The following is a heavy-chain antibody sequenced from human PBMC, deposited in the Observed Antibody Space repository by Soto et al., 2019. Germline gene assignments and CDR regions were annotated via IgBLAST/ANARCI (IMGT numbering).Heavy chain of an antibody. CDR2: MNPNSGNT. D-gene: IGHD1-1*01. CDR3: ARGPTWAGNVDY. V-gene: IGHV1-8*01. CDR1: GYTFTSYD. J-gene: IGHJ4*02. Sequence: QVQLVQSGAEVKKPGASVKVSCKASGYTFTSYDINWVRQATGQGLEWMGWMNPNSGNTGYAQKFQGRVTMTRNTSISTAYMELSSLRSEHTAVFYCARGPTWAGNVDYRGQGTLVTVSS.